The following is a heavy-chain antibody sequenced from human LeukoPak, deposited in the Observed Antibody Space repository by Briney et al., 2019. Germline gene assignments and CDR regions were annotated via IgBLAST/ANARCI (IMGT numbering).Heavy chain of an antibody. CDR2: INHSGST. D-gene: IGHD6-19*01. CDR3: ARGPGYSSGWLLDY. Sequence: SETLSLTCAVYGGSFSGYYWSWIRQPPGKGLEWIGEINHSGSTNYNPSLKSRVTISVDTSKNQFSLKLSSVTAADTAVYYCARGPGYSSGWLLDYWGQGTLVTVSS. J-gene: IGHJ4*02. CDR1: GGSFSGYY. V-gene: IGHV4-34*01.